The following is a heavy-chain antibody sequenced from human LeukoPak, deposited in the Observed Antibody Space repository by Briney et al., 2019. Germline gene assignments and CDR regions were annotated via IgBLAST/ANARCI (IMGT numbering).Heavy chain of an antibody. CDR2: ISSSSSYI. D-gene: IGHD3-10*01. Sequence: PGGSLRLSCAASGFTFSSYSMNRVRQAPGKGLEWVSSISSSSSYIYYADSVKGRFTISRDNAKNSLYLQMNSLRAEDTAAYYCARDTVLLWFGELSDDAFDIWGQGTMVTVSS. J-gene: IGHJ3*02. CDR1: GFTFSSYS. CDR3: ARDTVLLWFGELSDDAFDI. V-gene: IGHV3-21*01.